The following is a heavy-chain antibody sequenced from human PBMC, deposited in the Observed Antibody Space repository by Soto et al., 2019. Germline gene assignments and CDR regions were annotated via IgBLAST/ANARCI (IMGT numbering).Heavy chain of an antibody. CDR3: ARLEGLATISYYFDF. J-gene: IGHJ4*02. D-gene: IGHD3-9*01. CDR2: IYYRGNA. V-gene: IGHV4-39*01. CDR1: DDSINSDKYY. Sequence: QLQLQESGPGLVKPSETLSLTCSVSDDSINSDKYYWGGIRQPPGKGLEWIGSIYYRGNAYYNPSLQPRIPISLDNSTRQFSLKLNSVTAADSAVYFCARLEGLATISYYFDFWGPGALVTVSS.